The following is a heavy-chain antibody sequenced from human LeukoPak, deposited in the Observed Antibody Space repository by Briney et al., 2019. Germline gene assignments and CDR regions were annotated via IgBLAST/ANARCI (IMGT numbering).Heavy chain of an antibody. J-gene: IGHJ4*02. Sequence: GGSLRLSCAASGFTFSSYGMHWVRQAPGKGLEWVAVISYDGSNKYYADSVKGRFTISRDNSKNTLYLQMNSLRAEDTAVYYCAKDSYYYGSGCYDVWGQGTLVTVSS. D-gene: IGHD3-10*01. CDR3: AKDSYYYGSGCYDV. V-gene: IGHV3-30*18. CDR1: GFTFSSYG. CDR2: ISYDGSNK.